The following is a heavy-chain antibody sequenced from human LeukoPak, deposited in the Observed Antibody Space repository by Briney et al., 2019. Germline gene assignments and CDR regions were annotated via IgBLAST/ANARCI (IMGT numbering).Heavy chain of an antibody. J-gene: IGHJ4*02. CDR1: GFTSSSYE. CDR3: ARDRLFWSGILDY. V-gene: IGHV3-48*03. CDR2: ISSSGSII. D-gene: IGHD3-3*01. Sequence: GGSPRLSCAASGFTSSSYEMNCGRHGLGKGLESGSYISSSGSIIYYTDSVKGRFTISRDNDKNSLYLQMNSLRAEDTAVYYCARDRLFWSGILDYWGQGTLVTVSS.